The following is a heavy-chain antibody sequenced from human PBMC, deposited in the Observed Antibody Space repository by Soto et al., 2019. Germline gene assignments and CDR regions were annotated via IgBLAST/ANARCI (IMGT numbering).Heavy chain of an antibody. CDR2: IYHSGST. CDR1: GGSISSGAYS. J-gene: IGHJ5*02. D-gene: IGHD2-15*01. Sequence: SETLSLTCAVSGGSISSGAYSWSWIRQPPGNGLEWVGYIYHSGSTYYNPSLKSRVTISVDTSKNQFSLKLSSVTAADTAVYYCARASGCSGDNCAFDPWGQGTLVTVSS. CDR3: ARASGCSGDNCAFDP. V-gene: IGHV4-30-2*01.